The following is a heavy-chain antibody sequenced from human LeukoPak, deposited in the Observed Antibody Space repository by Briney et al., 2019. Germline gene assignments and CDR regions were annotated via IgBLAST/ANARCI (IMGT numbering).Heavy chain of an antibody. Sequence: GGSLRLSCAASGFTVSSNYMSWVRQAPGKGLEWVSVIYSGGSTYYADSVKGRFTISRDNSKNTLYLQMNSLRAEDTAVYYCARESIGYCSGGSCGNWFDPWGQGTLVTVSS. D-gene: IGHD2-15*01. CDR2: IYSGGST. CDR3: ARESIGYCSGGSCGNWFDP. V-gene: IGHV3-53*01. CDR1: GFTVSSNY. J-gene: IGHJ5*02.